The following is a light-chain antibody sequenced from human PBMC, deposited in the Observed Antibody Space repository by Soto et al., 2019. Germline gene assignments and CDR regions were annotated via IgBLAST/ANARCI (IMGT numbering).Light chain of an antibody. V-gene: IGLV8-61*01. J-gene: IGLJ1*01. CDR1: SGSVSTGHY. CDR2: STN. CDR3: VLYMGSGISV. Sequence: QTVVTQEPSLSVSPRGIVTLTFALTSGSVSTGHYPSWYQQTPSQAPRTLIYSTNTRSSGVPDRFSGSILGNKAALTITGAQADDESDYYCVLYMGSGISVFGAGTKVTVL.